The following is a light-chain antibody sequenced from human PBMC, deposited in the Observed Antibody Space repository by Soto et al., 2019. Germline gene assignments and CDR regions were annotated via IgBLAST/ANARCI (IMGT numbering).Light chain of an antibody. CDR1: HVVSNY. Sequence: AIRLTQSPSSLPASIGDRVTITCRASHVVSNYLAWYQQKPGKAPKALIYAASFLQSGVPSRFSGSGSWTDCSLTISFLLSEDFATYYCQHYYSYPYTFGQGTTMQMK. CDR3: QHYYSYPYT. J-gene: IGKJ2*01. V-gene: IGKV1-8*01. CDR2: AAS.